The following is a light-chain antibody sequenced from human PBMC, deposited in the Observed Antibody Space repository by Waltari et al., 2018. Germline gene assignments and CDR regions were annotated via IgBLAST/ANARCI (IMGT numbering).Light chain of an antibody. J-gene: IGLJ3*02. CDR2: NTN. CDR3: AAWDDSLGAV. Sequence: QSVLTQPPSVSGTPGQRVTISCSESFSNIGSNSVNWYQQPPATSPRLLIYNTNQGPSGVPHRFSASKSGTSASLAITGLQSEDEAYYYCAAWDDSLGAVFGGGTKLTVL. CDR1: FSNIGSNS. V-gene: IGLV1-44*01.